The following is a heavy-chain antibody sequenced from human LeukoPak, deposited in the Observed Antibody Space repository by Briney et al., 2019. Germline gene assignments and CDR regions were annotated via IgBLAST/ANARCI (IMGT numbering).Heavy chain of an antibody. D-gene: IGHD1-26*01. CDR3: ARGSRAGAPNSYFDY. CDR1: GFTVSSNY. CDR2: IYSGGGT. V-gene: IGHV3-53*01. J-gene: IGHJ4*02. Sequence: GGSLRLSCAASGFTVSSNYMIWVRHAPGGGLEWVSVIYSGGGTYYADSVKGRFTISRDNSKNTLYLQMNSLRAEDTAVYCCARGSRAGAPNSYFDYWCEGTLVTVSS.